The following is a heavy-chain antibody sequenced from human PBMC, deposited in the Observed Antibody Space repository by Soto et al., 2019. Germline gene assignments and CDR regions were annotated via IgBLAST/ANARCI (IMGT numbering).Heavy chain of an antibody. Sequence: EVRLVESGGDLVQPGESLRLSCAASGFSFSNYWMTWVRQAPGKGLEWVANINEDGSVKYFQDSVQGRFTISRDNPKNSLYLQMNSLRVEDTAFYYCARDTVGDGGAFFDMWGQGTMVTVSS. J-gene: IGHJ3*02. V-gene: IGHV3-7*01. CDR3: ARDTVGDGGAFFDM. CDR2: INEDGSVK. CDR1: GFSFSNYW. D-gene: IGHD3-16*01.